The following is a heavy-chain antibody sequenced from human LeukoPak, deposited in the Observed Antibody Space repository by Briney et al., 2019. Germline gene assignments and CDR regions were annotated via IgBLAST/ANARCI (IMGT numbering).Heavy chain of an antibody. Sequence: ASVKVSCKASGGTFSSYAISWVRQAPGQGLEWMGRIIPILGIANYAQKFRGRVTITADKSTSTAYMELSSLRSEDTAVYYCARVAVAQATFDYWGQGTLVTVSS. D-gene: IGHD6-19*01. V-gene: IGHV1-69*04. J-gene: IGHJ4*02. CDR2: IIPILGIA. CDR1: GGTFSSYA. CDR3: ARVAVAQATFDY.